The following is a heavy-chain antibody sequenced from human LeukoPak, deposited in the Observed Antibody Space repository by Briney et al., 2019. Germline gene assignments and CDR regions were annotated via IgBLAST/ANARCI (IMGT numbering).Heavy chain of an antibody. V-gene: IGHV3-13*05. J-gene: IGHJ6*04. CDR1: GFTFSSYD. D-gene: IGHD2-2*01. Sequence: PGGSLRLSCAASGFTFSSYDMHWVRHATGKGLEWVSAIGTAGDPYYSGSVKGRLTIFRENAKNSLYLQINSLRAGDTAVYYCARGRYCSSTSCYEGGYYGMDVWGKGTTVTVSS. CDR2: IGTAGDP. CDR3: ARGRYCSSTSCYEGGYYGMDV.